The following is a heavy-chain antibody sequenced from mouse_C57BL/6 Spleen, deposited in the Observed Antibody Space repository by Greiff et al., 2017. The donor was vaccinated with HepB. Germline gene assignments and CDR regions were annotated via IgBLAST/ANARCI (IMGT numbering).Heavy chain of an antibody. D-gene: IGHD3-2*02. CDR2: ISDGGSYT. CDR1: GFTFSSYA. Sequence: EVKLVESGGGLVKPGGSLKLSCAASGFTFSSYAMSWVRQTPEKRLEWVATISDGGSYTYYPDNVKGRFTISRDNAKNNLYLQMSHLKSEDTAMYDCARDRGQLRRWFAYWGQGTLVTVSA. CDR3: ARDRGQLRRWFAY. V-gene: IGHV5-4*01. J-gene: IGHJ3*01.